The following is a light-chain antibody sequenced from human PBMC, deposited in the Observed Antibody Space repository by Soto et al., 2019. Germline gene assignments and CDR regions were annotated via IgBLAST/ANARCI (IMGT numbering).Light chain of an antibody. Sequence: DIQMTQSPSSLSASVGDRVTITCQASQDISNYLNWYQQKPGKAPKLLIYDASNLETGVPSRFSGSGSGTDFTFTISSLQPEDIATYYCQQYDNPANLTFGGGTKVEIK. CDR1: QDISNY. CDR2: DAS. V-gene: IGKV1-33*01. CDR3: QQYDNPANLT. J-gene: IGKJ4*01.